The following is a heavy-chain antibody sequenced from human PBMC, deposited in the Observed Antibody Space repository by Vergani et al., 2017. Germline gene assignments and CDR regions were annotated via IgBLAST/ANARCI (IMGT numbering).Heavy chain of an antibody. CDR3: ARGYDFLTGEAFDI. CDR1: GGTFSSYI. V-gene: IGHV1-69*02. J-gene: IGHJ3*02. CDR2: IIPILGIA. Sequence: QVQLVQSGAEVKKPGSSVKVSCKASGGTFSSYIISWVRQAPGQGLEWMGRIIPILGIANYAQKFQGRVTITADKSTSTAYMELSSLRSEDTAVYYCARGYDFLTGEAFDIWGQGTRVTVSS. D-gene: IGHD3-3*01.